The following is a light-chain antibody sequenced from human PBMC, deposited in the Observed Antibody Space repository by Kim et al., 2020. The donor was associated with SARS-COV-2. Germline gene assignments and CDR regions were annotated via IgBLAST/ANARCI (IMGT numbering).Light chain of an antibody. CDR2: KAS. Sequence: SASVGDRVIITCRASQNIRRWLAWYQQKPGQAPNLLIYKASNLETGVPSRFSGSGSGTEFTLTISSLQPDDLATYYCQQYKTSATFGQGTKVDIK. CDR3: QQYKTSAT. V-gene: IGKV1-5*03. J-gene: IGKJ1*01. CDR1: QNIRRW.